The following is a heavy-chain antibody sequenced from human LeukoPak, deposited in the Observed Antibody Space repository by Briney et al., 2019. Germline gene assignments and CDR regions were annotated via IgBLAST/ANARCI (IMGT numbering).Heavy chain of an antibody. D-gene: IGHD3-9*01. V-gene: IGHV3-66*01. Sequence: GGSLRLSCAASGFTVSSNYMSWVRQAPGKGLEWVSVIYSGGSTYYADSVKGRFTISRDNSKNTLYLQMNSLRAEDTAVYYCASTPLRYFDWSLDYWGQGTLVTVSS. CDR2: IYSGGST. CDR3: ASTPLRYFDWSLDY. J-gene: IGHJ4*02. CDR1: GFTVSSNY.